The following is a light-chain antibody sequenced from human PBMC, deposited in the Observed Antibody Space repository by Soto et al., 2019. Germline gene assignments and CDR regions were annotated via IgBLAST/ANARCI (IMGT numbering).Light chain of an antibody. CDR2: DVS. V-gene: IGKV1-13*02. CDR3: QQINSSPIT. J-gene: IGKJ5*01. CDR1: QDIRGA. Sequence: AIPVTQSPSSLSASVGDRVTITCRASQDIRGAFAWYQQKPGKPPRLLIYDVSTLESGAPSRCSGSSSGTEFTLTISRLQSEDFGTYLWQQINSSPITFGHGTRLEIK.